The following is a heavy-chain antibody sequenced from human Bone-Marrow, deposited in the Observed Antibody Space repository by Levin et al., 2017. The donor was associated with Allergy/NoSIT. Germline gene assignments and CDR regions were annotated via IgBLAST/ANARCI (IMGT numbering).Heavy chain of an antibody. Sequence: PSETLSLTCAVYGGSFSGYYWSWIRQPPGKGLEWIGEINHSGSTNYNPSLKSRVTISVDTSKNQFSLKLSSVTAADTAVYYCARGRILRYFDYPNPPPPHFDYWGQGTLVTVSS. CDR3: ARGRILRYFDYPNPPPPHFDY. CDR1: GGSFSGYY. V-gene: IGHV4-34*01. J-gene: IGHJ4*02. D-gene: IGHD3-9*01. CDR2: INHSGST.